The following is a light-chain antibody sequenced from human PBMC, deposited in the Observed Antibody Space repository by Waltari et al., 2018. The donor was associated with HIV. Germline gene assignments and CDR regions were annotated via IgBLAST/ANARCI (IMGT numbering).Light chain of an antibody. CDR2: VNS. V-gene: IGLV1-40*01. Sequence: QSVLTQPPSVSGAPGQRVTISCTGSSSNIGAGYDVHWYQQLPGTAPKLLIYVNSNRPSGVPDRFSGSKSGPSASLAITGLQAEDEADYYCQSYDSSLSGSWVFGGGTKLTVL. CDR1: SSNIGAGYD. J-gene: IGLJ3*02. CDR3: QSYDSSLSGSWV.